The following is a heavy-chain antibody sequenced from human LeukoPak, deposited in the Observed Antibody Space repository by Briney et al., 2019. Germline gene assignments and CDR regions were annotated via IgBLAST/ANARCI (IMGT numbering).Heavy chain of an antibody. CDR3: ARDLGYSGYDSGHG. CDR1: GFTVSSSY. CDR2: IYGGGNT. J-gene: IGHJ4*02. V-gene: IGHV3-53*01. Sequence: PGGSLRLSCVASGFTVSSSYMSWVRQPPGKGLEWVSVIYGGGNTDYADSVKGRFTISRDNSKNTLYLQMNGLRAEDTAVYYCARDLGYSGYDSGHGWGQGTLVT. D-gene: IGHD5-12*01.